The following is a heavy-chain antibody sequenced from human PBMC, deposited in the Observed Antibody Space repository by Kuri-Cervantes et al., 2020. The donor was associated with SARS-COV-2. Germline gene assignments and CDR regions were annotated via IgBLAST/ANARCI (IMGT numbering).Heavy chain of an antibody. CDR3: ATGPVVPAAMPVRWFDP. CDR1: GYTLTELS. J-gene: IGHJ5*02. D-gene: IGHD2-2*01. Sequence: ASVKVSCKVSGYTLTELSMHWVRQAPGKGLEWMGGFDPEDGETIYAQKFQGRVTMTEDTSTDTAYMELSSLRSEDTAVYYCATGPVVPAAMPVRWFDPWGQGNLVNVSS. V-gene: IGHV1-24*01. CDR2: FDPEDGET.